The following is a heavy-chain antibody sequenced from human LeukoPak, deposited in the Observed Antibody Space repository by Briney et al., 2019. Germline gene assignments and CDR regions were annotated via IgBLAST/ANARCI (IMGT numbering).Heavy chain of an antibody. V-gene: IGHV1-69*01. J-gene: IGHJ5*02. CDR1: GGTFSSYA. CDR3: ATCGEMGTISWFDP. CDR2: IIPIFGTA. D-gene: IGHD5-24*01. Sequence: SVKVSCKASGGTFSSYAISWVRQAPGQGLEWMGGIIPIFGTANYAQKFQGRVTITADESTSTAYMELSSLRSEDTAVYYCATCGEMGTISWFDPWGQGTLVIVSS.